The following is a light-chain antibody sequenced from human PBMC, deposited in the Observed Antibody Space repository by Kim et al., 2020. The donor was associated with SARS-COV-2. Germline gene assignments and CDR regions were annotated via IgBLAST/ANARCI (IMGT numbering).Light chain of an antibody. CDR1: SSNIGSNT. Sequence: QSVTISCSGSSSNIGSNTVNWYQQLPGTAPKLLIYSNNQRPSGVPARFSGSKSGTSASLAISGLQSEDEADYYCAAWDDSLNGLYVFGTGTKVTVL. V-gene: IGLV1-44*01. J-gene: IGLJ1*01. CDR2: SNN. CDR3: AAWDDSLNGLYV.